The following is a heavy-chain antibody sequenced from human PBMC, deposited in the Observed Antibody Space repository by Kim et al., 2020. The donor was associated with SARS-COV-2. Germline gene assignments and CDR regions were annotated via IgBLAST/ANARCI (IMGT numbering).Heavy chain of an antibody. CDR1: GFTFDDYA. V-gene: IGHV3-9*01. Sequence: GGSLRLSCVVSGFTFDDYAMYWVRQAPGKGLEWVSGISWNSANIDYADSVKGRFTVSRDNAKNSLFLQMNGLRAEDTALYYCAKDIESNNWFWGGYGMDVWGQGTAVPVSS. CDR2: ISWNSANI. D-gene: IGHD1-1*01. J-gene: IGHJ6*02. CDR3: AKDIESNNWFWGGYGMDV.